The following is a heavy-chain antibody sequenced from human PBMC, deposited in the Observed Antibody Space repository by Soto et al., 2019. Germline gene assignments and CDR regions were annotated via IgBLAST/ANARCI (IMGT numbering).Heavy chain of an antibody. Sequence: QVQLVQSGAEVKKPGASVKVSCKTSGYTFTSYAISWVRQAPGQGLEWMGWISAYNGNTNYAQKLPGRVTKTTDTSTSTAYMELSSLRSDDTAVYHCSTDSPPNYLWGQGTLVTVSS. V-gene: IGHV1-18*01. D-gene: IGHD7-27*01. CDR1: GYTFTSYA. J-gene: IGHJ5*02. CDR2: ISAYNGNT. CDR3: STDSPPNYL.